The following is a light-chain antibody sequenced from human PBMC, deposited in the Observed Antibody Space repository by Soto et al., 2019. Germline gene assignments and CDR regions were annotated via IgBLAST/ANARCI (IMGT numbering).Light chain of an antibody. J-gene: IGKJ5*01. CDR2: DAS. CDR3: QQYQTYAT. V-gene: IGKV1-5*01. CDR1: QSTRSL. Sequence: DIQMTQSPSTLSASVGDRVTITCRASQSTRSLLAWYQQKPGKAPKTRIYDASSLGRGVPSRFSGSGSGTEFTLTISSLQPDDFATYYCQQYQTYATFGQGTRL.